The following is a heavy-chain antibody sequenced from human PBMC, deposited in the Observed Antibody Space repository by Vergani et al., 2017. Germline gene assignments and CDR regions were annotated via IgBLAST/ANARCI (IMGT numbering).Heavy chain of an antibody. V-gene: IGHV3-9*02. CDR3: AKDLGTSSGGGWFDP. J-gene: IGHJ5*02. CDR1: GFTSAGYA. CDR2: ISWISNSI. Sequence: EVQLEESGGGLVLPGRSLRLSCVASGFTSAGYAMHWVRQAPGKGLGWVSGISWISNSIGYADSVKGRFTISRDNAKNSLYLQMNSLRAEDTALYYCAKDLGTSSGGGWFDPWGQGTLVTVSS. D-gene: IGHD6-6*01.